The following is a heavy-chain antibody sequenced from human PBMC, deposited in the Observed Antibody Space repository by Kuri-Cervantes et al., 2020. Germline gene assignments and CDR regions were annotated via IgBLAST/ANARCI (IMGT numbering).Heavy chain of an antibody. Sequence: SETLSLTCTVSGGSISSTSHYWGWIRQPPGKGLEWIGSIYYSGGTYYNPSLKSRVTISVDTSKNQFSLKVSSVTAADTAVYYCAREGYSGYVPFEYWGQGTLVTVSS. J-gene: IGHJ4*02. CDR2: IYYSGGT. D-gene: IGHD5-12*01. CDR3: AREGYSGYVPFEY. V-gene: IGHV4-39*02. CDR1: GGSISSTSHY.